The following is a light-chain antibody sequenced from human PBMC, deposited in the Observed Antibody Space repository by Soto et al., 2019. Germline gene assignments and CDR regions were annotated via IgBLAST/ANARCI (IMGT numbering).Light chain of an antibody. J-gene: IGLJ3*02. CDR1: SSDVGGYNF. CDR2: EVN. Sequence: QSVLTQPASVSGSPGQSITISCTGTSSDVGGYNFVSWYQQHPGKAPKLMIYEVNYRPSGVSNRFSGSKSGNTASLTISGLQAEDEADYYCSSWTSSTTQVLGGGTKLTVL. CDR3: SSWTSSTTQV. V-gene: IGLV2-14*01.